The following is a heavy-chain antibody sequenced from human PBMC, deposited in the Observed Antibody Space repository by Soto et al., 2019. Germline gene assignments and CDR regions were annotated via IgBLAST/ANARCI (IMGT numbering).Heavy chain of an antibody. V-gene: IGHV1-69*13. J-gene: IGHJ4*02. CDR1: GGTFSSYL. D-gene: IGHD3-3*01. CDR3: ARVLNSHDLWSGYYGNY. Sequence: ASVKVSCKASGGTFSSYLISWVRQAPGQGLEWMGGIIPMFGTANYAQKFQDRVTITADESTSTAYMELSSLRSEDTAVYYCARVLNSHDLWSGYYGNYWGQGNLVPVSS. CDR2: IIPMFGTA.